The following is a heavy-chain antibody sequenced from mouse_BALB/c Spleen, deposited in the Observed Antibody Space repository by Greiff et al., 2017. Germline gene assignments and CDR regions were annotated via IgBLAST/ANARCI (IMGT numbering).Heavy chain of an antibody. V-gene: IGHV1-9*01. D-gene: IGHD1-2*01. CDR3: ARGGRLQNYYAMDY. Sequence: VKLMESGAELMKPGASVKISCKATGYTFSSYWIEWVKQRPGHGLEWLGEILPGSGSTNYHDKFKGKATFTADTSYNTAYMQLSSLTSEDSAVYYWARGGRLQNYYAMDYWGQGTSVTVSS. CDR1: GYTFSSYW. CDR2: ILPGSGST. J-gene: IGHJ4*01.